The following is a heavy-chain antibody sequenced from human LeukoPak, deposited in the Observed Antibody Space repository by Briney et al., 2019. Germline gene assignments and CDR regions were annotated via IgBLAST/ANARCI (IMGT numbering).Heavy chain of an antibody. V-gene: IGHV3-23*01. Sequence: GGSLRLSCAASGFTFSSYAMSWVRQAPGKGLEWVSAISGSGGSTYYADSVKGRFTISRDNSKNTLYLQMNSLRAEDTAVYYCAKDLYYDFWSGYAFDHWGQGTLVTVSS. CDR3: AKDLYYDFWSGYAFDH. CDR1: GFTFSSYA. CDR2: ISGSGGST. D-gene: IGHD3-3*01. J-gene: IGHJ4*02.